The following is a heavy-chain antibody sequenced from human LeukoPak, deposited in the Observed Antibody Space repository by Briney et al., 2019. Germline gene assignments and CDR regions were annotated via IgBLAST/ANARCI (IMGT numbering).Heavy chain of an antibody. CDR3: ASIPRGYFNCFDP. V-gene: IGHV1-69*05. Sequence: SVKVSCKASGATFTSYAISLVRQAPGQGLEWMGRIIPIFGTANYAQKFQGRVTITTDESTSTAYMELRSLRSEGTAVYFCASIPRGYFNCFDPWGQGTLVTVSS. CDR1: GATFTSYA. J-gene: IGHJ5*02. D-gene: IGHD6-25*01. CDR2: IIPIFGTA.